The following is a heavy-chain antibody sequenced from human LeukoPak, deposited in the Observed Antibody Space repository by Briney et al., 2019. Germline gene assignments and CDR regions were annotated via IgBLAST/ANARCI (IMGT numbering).Heavy chain of an antibody. CDR2: IYYSGST. Sequence: SETLSLTCTVSGGSLSSYYWSWIRQPPGKGLEWIGYIYYSGSTNYNPSLKSRVTISVDTSKNQFSLRLSSVTAADTAVYYCARVTGYVMEDYFDYWRQGTLVSVS. J-gene: IGHJ4*02. D-gene: IGHD6-13*01. CDR1: GGSLSSYY. V-gene: IGHV4-59*01. CDR3: ARVTGYVMEDYFDY.